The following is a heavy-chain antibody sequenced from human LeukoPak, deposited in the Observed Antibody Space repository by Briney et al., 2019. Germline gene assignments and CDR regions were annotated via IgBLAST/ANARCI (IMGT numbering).Heavy chain of an antibody. CDR3: ARAYSTVTTTDC. V-gene: IGHV1-46*01. CDR1: GYTFTRCY. CDR2: INPSGGST. Sequence: ASVKVSCKGSGYTFTRCYMHRVRQAPGQGREWMGIINPSGGSTSYAQKFQGRVTMTRDTSTSTVYMELSSLRSEDTAVYYCARAYSTVTTTDCWGQGTLVTVSS. J-gene: IGHJ4*02. D-gene: IGHD4-17*01.